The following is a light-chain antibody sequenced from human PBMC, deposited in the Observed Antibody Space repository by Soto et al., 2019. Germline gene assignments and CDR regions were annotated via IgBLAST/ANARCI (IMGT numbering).Light chain of an antibody. J-gene: IGKJ2*01. Sequence: DIQMTQSPSTLSASVGDRVTITCRASQSINNWLAWYQQKPGKAPKFLMYDASSLESGVPARFSGSGSGTEFTLTISSLQPDDFATYYCQQYKSNSYTFGQGTKLEIK. CDR3: QQYKSNSYT. CDR2: DAS. V-gene: IGKV1-5*01. CDR1: QSINNW.